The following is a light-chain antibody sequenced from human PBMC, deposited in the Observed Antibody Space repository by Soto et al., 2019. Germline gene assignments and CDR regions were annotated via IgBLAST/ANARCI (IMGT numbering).Light chain of an antibody. Sequence: DIQMTQSPSSLSASVGDRVTITCRASQSSSSYLNWYQQKPGKAPKLLIYAASSLQSEVPSRFSGSGSGTDFTLTISSLQPEDFATYYCQQSYSTPRTFGQGTKLEIK. J-gene: IGKJ2*01. CDR3: QQSYSTPRT. V-gene: IGKV1-39*01. CDR2: AAS. CDR1: QSSSSY.